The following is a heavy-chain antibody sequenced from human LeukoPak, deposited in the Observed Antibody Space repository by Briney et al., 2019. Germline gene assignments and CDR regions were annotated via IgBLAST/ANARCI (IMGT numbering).Heavy chain of an antibody. V-gene: IGHV4-61*02. CDR2: IYTIENT. CDR1: DDSISSGSYY. Sequence: SQTLSLTCTVSDDSISSGSYYWSWIRQPAGKGLEWIGRIYTIENTNYNPSLKSRITISVGTSKNQFSLKLSSVTAADTAIYYCARSRMNTADFDSWGQGVLVTVSS. J-gene: IGHJ4*02. CDR3: ARSRMNTADFDS. D-gene: IGHD5-18*01.